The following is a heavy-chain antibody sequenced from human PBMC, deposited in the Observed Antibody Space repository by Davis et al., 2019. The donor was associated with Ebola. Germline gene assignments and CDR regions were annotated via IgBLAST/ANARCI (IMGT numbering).Heavy chain of an antibody. D-gene: IGHD4-17*01. CDR1: GYTFTSYG. V-gene: IGHV1-3*01. J-gene: IGHJ6*02. CDR3: ARGDYGDYVIDYYGMDV. Sequence: ASVQVSCKASGYTFTSYGIHWVRQAPGQRLEWMGWINAANGNTKYSQRFQGRVTITRDTSARTVYMELSSLRSEDTAVYYCARGDYGDYVIDYYGMDVWGQGTTVTVSS. CDR2: INAANGNT.